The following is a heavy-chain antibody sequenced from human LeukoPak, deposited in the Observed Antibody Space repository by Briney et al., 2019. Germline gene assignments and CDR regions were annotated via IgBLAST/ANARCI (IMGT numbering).Heavy chain of an antibody. CDR1: GFTFSDYY. CDR2: ISSSGSTI. CDR3: ARGRTAAAPRD. D-gene: IGHD6-13*01. Sequence: GGSLRLSCAASGFTFSDYYMSWIRQAPGKGLEWVSYISSSGSTIYYADSVKGRFTISRDNSKNTLYLQMNSLRAEDTAVYYCARGRTAAAPRDWGQGTLVTVSS. V-gene: IGHV3-11*04. J-gene: IGHJ4*02.